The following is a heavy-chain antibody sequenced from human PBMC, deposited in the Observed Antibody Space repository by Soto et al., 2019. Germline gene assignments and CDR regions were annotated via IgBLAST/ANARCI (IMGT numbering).Heavy chain of an antibody. Sequence: GGSLRLSCAASGFTFSSYAMHWVRQAPGKGLEWVAVISYDGSNKYYADSVKGRFTISRDNSKNTLYLQVNSLRVEDTAVYYCAKDSGWSGYCSGGSCYSNFHYWGPGTLVTVSS. V-gene: IGHV3-30-3*01. CDR2: ISYDGSNK. CDR1: GFTFSSYA. J-gene: IGHJ4*02. D-gene: IGHD2-15*01. CDR3: AKDSGWSGYCSGGSCYSNFHY.